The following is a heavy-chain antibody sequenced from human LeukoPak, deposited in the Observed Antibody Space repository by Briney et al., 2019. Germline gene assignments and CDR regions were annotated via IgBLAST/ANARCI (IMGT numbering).Heavy chain of an antibody. CDR3: ARGGSRLTTAGDLDY. J-gene: IGHJ4*02. Sequence: GSLRLSCAASGFTFSDHFMDWVRQAPGKGLEWIGSIYYSGSTYYNPSLKSRVTISVDTSRNQFSLKLSSVTAADTAVYYCARGGSRLTTAGDLDYWGQGTLVTVSS. D-gene: IGHD3-16*01. CDR1: GFTFSDHF. V-gene: IGHV4-38-2*01. CDR2: IYYSGST.